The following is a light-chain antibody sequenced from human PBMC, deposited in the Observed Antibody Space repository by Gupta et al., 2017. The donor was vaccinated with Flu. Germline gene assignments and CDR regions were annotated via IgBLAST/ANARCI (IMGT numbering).Light chain of an antibody. CDR2: GAS. J-gene: IGKJ4*01. V-gene: IGKV3-15*01. Sequence: PVTLSVSPGERATLSCRASQSVTSNLAWYQQKPGQAPRLLIHGASTRATNIPARFSGSGSGTEFTLTISSLQSEDFAVYSCQQYNDWPLTVGGGTKVDIK. CDR3: QQYNDWPLT. CDR1: QSVTSN.